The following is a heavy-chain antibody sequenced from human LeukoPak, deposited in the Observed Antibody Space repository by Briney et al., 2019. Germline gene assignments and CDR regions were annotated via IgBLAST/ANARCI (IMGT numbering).Heavy chain of an antibody. Sequence: GGSLRLSCAASGFTVSNYTINWVRQPPGKGLEWVSSISRRSTYIYYADSVKGRFTISKDNAKNSLYLQMDSLRAEDTAVYYCARAQVGYNWFDPWGQGTLVTVSS. CDR1: GFTVSNYT. D-gene: IGHD1-26*01. CDR3: ARAQVGYNWFDP. V-gene: IGHV3-21*01. J-gene: IGHJ5*02. CDR2: ISRRSTYI.